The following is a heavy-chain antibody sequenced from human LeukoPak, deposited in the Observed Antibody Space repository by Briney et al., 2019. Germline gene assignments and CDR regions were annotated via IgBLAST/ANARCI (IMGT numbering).Heavy chain of an antibody. CDR3: ARGGLRSWPTYYYYYGMDV. CDR2: INPSGGST. CDR1: GYTFTSYY. Sequence: ASVKVSCKASGYTFTSYYMHWVRQAPGQGLEWMGIINPSGGSTSYAQKFQGRVTMTRNTSISTAYMELSSLRSEDTAVYYCARGGLRSWPTYYYYYGMDVWGQGTTVTVSS. J-gene: IGHJ6*02. V-gene: IGHV1-46*01. D-gene: IGHD4-17*01.